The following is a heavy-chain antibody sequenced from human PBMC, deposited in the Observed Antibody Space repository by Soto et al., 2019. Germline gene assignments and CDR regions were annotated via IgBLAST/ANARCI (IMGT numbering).Heavy chain of an antibody. V-gene: IGHV4-59*08. CDR1: GGSISSYY. CDR3: ARQERFLEWLLLPSH. D-gene: IGHD3-3*01. J-gene: IGHJ4*02. Sequence: SETLSLTCTVSGGSISSYYWSWIRQPPGKGLEWIGYIYYSGSTNYNPSLKSRVTISVDTSKNQFSLKLCSVTAAYTAVYYCARQERFLEWLLLPSHWGQGALVTVSS. CDR2: IYYSGST.